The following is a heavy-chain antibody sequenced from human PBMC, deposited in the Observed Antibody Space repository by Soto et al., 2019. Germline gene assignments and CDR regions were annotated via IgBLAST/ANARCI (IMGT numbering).Heavy chain of an antibody. Sequence: EVQLLESGGGLVQPGGSLRLSCAASGFTFSSYAMSWVRQAPGKGLEWVSAISGSGGSTYYADSVKGRFTISRDNSKNTRYLRINSLRAQDTAVYDCAKIGYCSGGSCYTLWHFMVSHWYFELWGRGTLVTASS. CDR2: ISGSGGST. CDR3: AKIGYCSGGSCYTLWHFMVSHWYFEL. D-gene: IGHD2-15*01. J-gene: IGHJ2*01. CDR1: GFTFSSYA. V-gene: IGHV3-23*01.